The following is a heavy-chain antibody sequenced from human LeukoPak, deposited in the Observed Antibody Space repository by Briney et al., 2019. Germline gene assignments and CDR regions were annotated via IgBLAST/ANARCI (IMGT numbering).Heavy chain of an antibody. D-gene: IGHD1-1*01. J-gene: IGHJ3*02. Sequence: GGSLRLSCAASALTFSSYSMNWVRQAPGKGLEWVSYIASSSNTIYYADSVKGRFTISRDNAKNPLYLQMNSLRAEDTAVYYCAVDGGTYNFDIWGQGTMVTVSS. V-gene: IGHV3-48*01. CDR2: IASSSNTI. CDR3: AVDGGTYNFDI. CDR1: ALTFSSYS.